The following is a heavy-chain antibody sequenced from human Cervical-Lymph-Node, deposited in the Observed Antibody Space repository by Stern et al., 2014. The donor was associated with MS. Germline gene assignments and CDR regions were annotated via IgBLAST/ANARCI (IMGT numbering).Heavy chain of an antibody. CDR3: ARDTSSPERSDW. J-gene: IGHJ4*02. CDR1: GFTVSRDY. Sequence: EVQLVESGGGVIQPGGSLRLSCTASGFTVSRDYMTWVRQAPGKGLEWVSLITKVGITFYTDSVKGRFTISRDDSKNTVYLHITSLIAEDTAMYYCARDTSSPERSDWWGQGTLVTVSS. D-gene: IGHD1-1*01. CDR2: ITKVGIT. V-gene: IGHV3-53*01.